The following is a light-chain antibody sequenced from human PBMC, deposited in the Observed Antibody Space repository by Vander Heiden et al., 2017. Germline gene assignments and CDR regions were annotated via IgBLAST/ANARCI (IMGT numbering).Light chain of an antibody. CDR1: QSVLSSSNNKNY. Sequence: DIVMTQSPDSLGVSLGERATINCKSSQSVLSSSNNKNYLTWYQQKPGQPPKLLIYWASTRESGVPDRFTGSGSGTDFTLTISSLQAEDVAVYYCQQYYSSPFTFGSGTKVDIK. CDR2: WAS. V-gene: IGKV4-1*01. J-gene: IGKJ3*01. CDR3: QQYYSSPFT.